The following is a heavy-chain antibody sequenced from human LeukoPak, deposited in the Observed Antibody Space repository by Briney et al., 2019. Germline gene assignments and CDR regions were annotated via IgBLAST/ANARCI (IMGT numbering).Heavy chain of an antibody. J-gene: IGHJ4*02. D-gene: IGHD1-14*01. V-gene: IGHV4-34*01. CDR1: GGSFSGYY. CDR2: INHSGST. CDR3: ARGGEAEDGSTYYFDY. Sequence: ASETLSLTCAVYGGSFSGYYWSWIRQPPGKGLEWIGEINHSGSTNYNPSLKSRVTISVDTSKNQFSLKLSSVTAADTAVYYCARGGEAEDGSTYYFDYWGQGTLVTVSS.